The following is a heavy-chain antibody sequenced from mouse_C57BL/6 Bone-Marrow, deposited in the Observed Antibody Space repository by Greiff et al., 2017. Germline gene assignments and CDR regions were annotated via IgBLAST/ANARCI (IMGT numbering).Heavy chain of an antibody. J-gene: IGHJ2*01. D-gene: IGHD1-1*01. V-gene: IGHV1-82*01. CDR2: IYPGDGDT. Sequence: VKLQQSGPELVKPGASVKISCKASGYAFSSSWMNWVKQRPGKGLEWIGRIYPGDGDTNYNGKFKGKATLTADKSSSTAYMQLSSLTSEDSAVYFCARPPYGSSLYYFDYWGQGTTLTVSS. CDR3: ARPPYGSSLYYFDY. CDR1: GYAFSSSW.